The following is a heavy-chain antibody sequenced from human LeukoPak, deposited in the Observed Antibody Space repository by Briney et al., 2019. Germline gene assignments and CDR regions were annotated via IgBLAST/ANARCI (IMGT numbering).Heavy chain of an antibody. Sequence: GGSLRLSCAASGFTFSGYGMSWVRQAPGKGLEWVSAISGSGGSTYYADSVKGRFTISRDNSKNTLYLQMNSLRAEDTAVYYCARALIGYYFDYWGQGTLVTVSS. D-gene: IGHD2-8*01. J-gene: IGHJ4*02. CDR3: ARALIGYYFDY. CDR2: ISGSGGST. V-gene: IGHV3-23*01. CDR1: GFTFSGYG.